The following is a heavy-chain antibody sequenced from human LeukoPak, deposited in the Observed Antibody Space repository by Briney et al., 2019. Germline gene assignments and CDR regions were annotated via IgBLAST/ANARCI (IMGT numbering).Heavy chain of an antibody. CDR1: GFTFSSYS. J-gene: IGHJ4*02. Sequence: GGSLRLSCGVSGFTFSSYSMNWVRQAPGKGVEWVSYISSTSSTIYYADSVKGRFTISRDNARNSLYLQMNSLWAEDTAVYYCARDGRAGSGYYRKDDYWGQGTLVTVSS. CDR3: ARDGRAGSGYYRKDDY. V-gene: IGHV3-48*01. CDR2: ISSTSSTI. D-gene: IGHD3-22*01.